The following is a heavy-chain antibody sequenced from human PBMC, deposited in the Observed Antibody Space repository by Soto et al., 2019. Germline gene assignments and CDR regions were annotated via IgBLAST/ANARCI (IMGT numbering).Heavy chain of an antibody. CDR1: GGTFSSYA. D-gene: IGHD3-3*01. CDR2: IIPIFGTA. V-gene: IGHV1-69*12. CDR3: ARDLGYDFWSGNNWFDP. Sequence: QVQLVQSGAEVKKPGSSVKVSCKASGGTFSSYAISWVRQAPGQGLEWMGGIIPIFGTANYAQKFQGRVTLTADDATRTAYMELISLRSEDTAVYYCARDLGYDFWSGNNWFDPWGQGTLVTVSS. J-gene: IGHJ5*02.